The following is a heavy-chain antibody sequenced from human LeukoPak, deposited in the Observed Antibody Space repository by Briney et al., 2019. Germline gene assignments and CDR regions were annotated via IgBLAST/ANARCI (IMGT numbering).Heavy chain of an antibody. Sequence: GGSLRFSCTASGFTFGDYAMSWVRQAPGKGLEWVGFIRSKAYGGTTEYAASVKGRFTISRDDSKSIAYLQMNSLKTEDTAVYYCTRVSSSTYYFDYWGQGTLVTVSS. CDR2: IRSKAYGGTT. CDR1: GFTFGDYA. CDR3: TRVSSSTYYFDY. J-gene: IGHJ4*02. V-gene: IGHV3-49*04. D-gene: IGHD2-2*01.